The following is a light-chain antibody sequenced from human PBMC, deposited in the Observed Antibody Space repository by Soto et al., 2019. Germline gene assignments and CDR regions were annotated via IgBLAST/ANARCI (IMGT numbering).Light chain of an antibody. CDR3: SGWDDSLDGPV. CDR1: SSNIGSNY. V-gene: IGLV1-47*01. J-gene: IGLJ2*01. CDR2: RND. Sequence: QSVLTQPPSASGTPGQRVTISCSGSSSNIGSNYIYWYQRVPGTAPTLLIYRNDQRPSGVPDRFSGSKSGTSASLAISGLRSEDEADYCCSGWDDSLDGPVFGGGTKLTGL.